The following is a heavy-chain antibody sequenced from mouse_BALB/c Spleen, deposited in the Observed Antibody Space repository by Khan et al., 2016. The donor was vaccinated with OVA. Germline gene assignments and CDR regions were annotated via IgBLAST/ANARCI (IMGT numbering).Heavy chain of an antibody. CDR1: GFSLTSYG. J-gene: IGHJ4*01. CDR3: AKFDRIFDAMDY. V-gene: IGHV2-3*01. CDR2: IWGDGNT. Sequence: QVQLKQSGPGLVAPSQSLSITCTVSGFSLTSYGVNWVRQPPGKGLEWLGVIWGDGNTNYHSALISSMSISKDNSKSHVFLKLNSLQTDDTATYYCAKFDRIFDAMDYWGQGTSVTVSS.